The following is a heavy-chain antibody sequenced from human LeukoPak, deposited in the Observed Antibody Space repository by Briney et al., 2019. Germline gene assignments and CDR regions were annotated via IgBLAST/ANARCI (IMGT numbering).Heavy chain of an antibody. CDR1: DTIRSHY. J-gene: IGHJ5*02. D-gene: IGHD6-13*01. CDR3: ARGHPRYSLA. CDR2: VFYSGSN. Sequence: SEPLSLPCIVSDTIRSHYRNWIRQTPGKGPEWIGYVFYSGSNNYNSSLKSRVAISLDTSKNQFSLMLSSVTAADTAVYYCARGHPRYSLAWGQGTLVTVAS. V-gene: IGHV4-59*11.